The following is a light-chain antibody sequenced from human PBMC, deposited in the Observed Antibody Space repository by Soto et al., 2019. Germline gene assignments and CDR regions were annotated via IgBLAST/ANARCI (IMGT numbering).Light chain of an antibody. CDR3: QQYDNWPPLT. CDR1: QSVSSN. CDR2: AAS. V-gene: IGKV3-15*01. Sequence: EIVLTQSPGTLSLSPGERATLSCRASQSVSSNYLAWYQQKPGQAPRLLIYAASTRATGIPARFSGSGSGTEFTLTVTSLQSEDFAVYYCQQYDNWPPLTFGGGTKVDIK. J-gene: IGKJ4*01.